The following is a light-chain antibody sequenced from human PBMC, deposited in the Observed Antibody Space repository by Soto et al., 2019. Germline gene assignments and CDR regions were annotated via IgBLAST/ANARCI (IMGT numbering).Light chain of an antibody. Sequence: EIVLTQSPATLSLSPGERATLSCRASQSVRSALGWYQQIPGQAPRLLIYDASNRATGIPARFSGSGSGTDFTLTISSLEPEDFAVYYCQQRSNWPRTFGQGTKLEI. CDR2: DAS. CDR1: QSVRSA. J-gene: IGKJ2*01. CDR3: QQRSNWPRT. V-gene: IGKV3-11*01.